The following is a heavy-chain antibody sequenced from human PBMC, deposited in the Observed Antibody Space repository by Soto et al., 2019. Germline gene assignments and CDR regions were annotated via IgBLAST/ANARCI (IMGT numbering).Heavy chain of an antibody. D-gene: IGHD3-22*01. J-gene: IGHJ5*02. CDR2: IYYSGST. Sequence: KPSETLSLTCTVSGGSISSGDYYWSWIRQPPGKGLEWIGYIYYSGSTYYNPSLKSRVTISVDTSKNQFSLKLSSVTAADTAVYYCARVSGYYGCFDPWGQGTLVTVSS. CDR1: GGSISSGDYY. V-gene: IGHV4-30-4*01. CDR3: ARVSGYYGCFDP.